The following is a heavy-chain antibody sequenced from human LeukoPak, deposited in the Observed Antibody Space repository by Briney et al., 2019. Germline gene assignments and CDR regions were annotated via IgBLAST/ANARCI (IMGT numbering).Heavy chain of an antibody. CDR2: ISTSGST. J-gene: IGHJ4*02. D-gene: IGHD3-9*01. CDR3: ASSEPVGYFDWFTPYRQFDY. V-gene: IGHV4-61*02. Sequence: SETLSLTCTVSGGSITSGSYFWSWIRQPAGKGLEWIGRISTSGSTNYNPSLKSRVTISVDTSKNQFSPKLSSVTAADTAVYYCASSEPVGYFDWFTPYRQFDYWGQGTLVTVSS. CDR1: GGSITSGSYF.